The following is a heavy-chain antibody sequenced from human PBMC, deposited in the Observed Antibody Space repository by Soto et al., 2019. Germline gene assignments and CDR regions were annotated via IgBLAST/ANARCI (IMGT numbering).Heavy chain of an antibody. V-gene: IGHV1-18*01. J-gene: IGHJ4*02. CDR3: AKSPRGEMATD. D-gene: IGHD5-12*01. CDR1: GYTFINYH. Sequence: QVQLVQYEGEVKKPGASVSVSCKASGYTFINYHITWVRQAPGQGLEWMAWINTYNGMTDYAQKFQGRVTMTRDTATSSAYMELRNLGSDDTAVYFCAKSPRGEMATDWGQGTLVTVSS. CDR2: INTYNGMT.